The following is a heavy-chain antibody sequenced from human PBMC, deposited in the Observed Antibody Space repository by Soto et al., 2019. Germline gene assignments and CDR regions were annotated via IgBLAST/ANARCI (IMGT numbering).Heavy chain of an antibody. CDR2: IDYSGNT. CDR3: ARGSRNWPEDYYFDL. Sequence: SETLSLTCTVSDDSISLYYWSWIRQPPGKRLEWIGFIDYSGNTKYSPSLKSRVTISLDTSKNQFSLNLSSVTAADTAVYFCARGSRNWPEDYYFDLWGQGTLVTV. J-gene: IGHJ4*02. D-gene: IGHD6-13*01. CDR1: DDSISLYY. V-gene: IGHV4-59*01.